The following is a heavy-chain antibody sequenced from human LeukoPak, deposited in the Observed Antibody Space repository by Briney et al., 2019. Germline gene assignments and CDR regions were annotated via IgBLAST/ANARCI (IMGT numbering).Heavy chain of an antibody. J-gene: IGHJ3*02. CDR3: ARLGSGVVPAAVDAFDI. CDR2: IIPIFGIA. CDR1: GGTFSSYA. V-gene: IGHV1-69*10. Sequence: SVKVSCKASGGTFSSYAISWVRQAPGQGLEWMGGIIPIFGIANYAQKFQGRVTITADKSTSTAYMELSSLRSEDTAVYYCARLGSGVVPAAVDAFDIWGQGTMVTVSS. D-gene: IGHD2-2*01.